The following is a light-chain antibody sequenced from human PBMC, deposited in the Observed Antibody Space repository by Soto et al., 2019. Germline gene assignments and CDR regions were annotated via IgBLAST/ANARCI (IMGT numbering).Light chain of an antibody. CDR1: QNIARF. CDR3: QQNYSPPPVT. V-gene: IGKV1-39*01. J-gene: IGKJ5*01. Sequence: DIQMTQSPSSLSASVGDRVTITCRASQNIARFLNWYQQKPGKAPKLLIFAASSLQSGVPSRFSGSGSWTHFTLTINSLQPEDFATYYCQQNYSPPPVTFGQGTRLEIK. CDR2: AAS.